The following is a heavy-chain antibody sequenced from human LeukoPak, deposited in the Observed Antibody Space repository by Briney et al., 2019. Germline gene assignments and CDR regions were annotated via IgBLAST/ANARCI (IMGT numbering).Heavy chain of an antibody. D-gene: IGHD3-10*01. V-gene: IGHV2-5*02. Sequence: SGPTLVNPTQTLTLTCTFSGFSLSTHGVGVGWIRQPPGKAPEYLALIYCDDDRRYRPSLKTRLAIFKDSSKNQVVLTMTNMDLVDTAAYYCARRLGSGVGYGSGSWNVGYFDFWGQGMLVTVSS. J-gene: IGHJ4*02. CDR3: ARRLGSGVGYGSGSWNVGYFDF. CDR1: GFSLSTHGVG. CDR2: IYCDDDR.